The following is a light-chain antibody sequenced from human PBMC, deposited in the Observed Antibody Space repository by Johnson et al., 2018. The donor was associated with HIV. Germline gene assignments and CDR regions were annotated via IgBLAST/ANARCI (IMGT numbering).Light chain of an antibody. CDR3: GTWDSSLRL. J-gene: IGLJ1*01. CDR1: SSNIGNNY. Sequence: QPLLTQSPSVSAAPGQKVTISCSGSSSNIGNNYVSWYQQLPGTAPKLLIYDNNKRPSGIPDRFSGSKSGTSATLGITGLQTGAEADYYCGTWDSSLRLFGTGTKVTVL. CDR2: DNN. V-gene: IGLV1-51*01.